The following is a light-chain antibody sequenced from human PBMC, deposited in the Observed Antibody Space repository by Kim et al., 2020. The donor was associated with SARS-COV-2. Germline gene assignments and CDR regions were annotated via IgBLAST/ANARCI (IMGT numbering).Light chain of an antibody. J-gene: IGKJ2*01. CDR2: DAS. V-gene: IGKV1-5*01. Sequence: SMGDRVTITCRVSQSISYWLAWYQQKPGKAPNLLIYDASTLESGVPSRFSGSGSGTEFTLTISSLQPDDFATYYCQQYNNYSPSTFGQGTKVEIK. CDR3: QQYNNYSPST. CDR1: QSISYW.